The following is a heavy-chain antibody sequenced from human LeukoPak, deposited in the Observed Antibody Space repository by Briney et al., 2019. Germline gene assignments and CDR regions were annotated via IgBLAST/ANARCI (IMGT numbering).Heavy chain of an antibody. CDR2: IYPGDSDT. CDR1: GYSFTSYW. V-gene: IGHV5-51*01. CDR3: ARVLGKGYYYYYMDV. D-gene: IGHD7-27*01. J-gene: IGHJ6*03. Sequence: GESLKISCKGSGYSFTSYWIGWVRQMPGKGLEWMGIIYPGDSDTRYSPSFQGQVTISADKSISTAYLQWSSLKASGTAMYYCARVLGKGYYYYYMDVWGKGTTVTVSS.